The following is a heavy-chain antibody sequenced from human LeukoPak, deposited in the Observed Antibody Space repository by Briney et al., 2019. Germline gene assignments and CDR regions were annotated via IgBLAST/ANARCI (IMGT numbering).Heavy chain of an antibody. D-gene: IGHD6-19*01. CDR3: GRGGSSGPINI. J-gene: IGHJ3*02. V-gene: IGHV3-7*01. CDR1: GFTFSTYW. CDR2: IKQDGSEK. Sequence: GGSLRLSCAASGFTFSTYWMSWVRQAPGKGLEWVANIKQDGSEKYYVDSVKGRFTISRDNAKNSLYLQMNSLRAEDTAVYYCGRGGSSGPINIWGQGTMVTVSS.